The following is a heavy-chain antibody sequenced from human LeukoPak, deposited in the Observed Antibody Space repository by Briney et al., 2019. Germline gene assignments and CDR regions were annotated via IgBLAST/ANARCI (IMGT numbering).Heavy chain of an antibody. D-gene: IGHD3-10*01. J-gene: IGHJ4*02. CDR3: TRGGFGELYHFDY. CDR2: FIPIFGTA. CDR1: GNSFNKYA. V-gene: IGHV1-69*06. Sequence: ASVKVSCKASGNSFNKYAITWVRQAPGQGLEWMGEFIPIFGTAKYAKKFQGRVTLTADKSTSTAYMDLNSLRSEDTAVYYCTRGGFGELYHFDYWGQGTLATVSS.